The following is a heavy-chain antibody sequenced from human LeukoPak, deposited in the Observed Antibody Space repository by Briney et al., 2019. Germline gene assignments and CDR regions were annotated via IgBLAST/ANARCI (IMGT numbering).Heavy chain of an antibody. V-gene: IGHV3-7*01. CDR3: ASEGEIGYGYLY. D-gene: IGHD5-18*01. J-gene: IGHJ4*02. Sequence: PGGSLRLSCAASGFTLSNYWMSWVRQAPGKGLEWVANIKQDGSEKNCVDSVKGLFTISRDNAKNSLYLQMNSLRVEDTAVYYCASEGEIGYGYLYWGQGTLVTVSS. CDR2: IKQDGSEK. CDR1: GFTLSNYW.